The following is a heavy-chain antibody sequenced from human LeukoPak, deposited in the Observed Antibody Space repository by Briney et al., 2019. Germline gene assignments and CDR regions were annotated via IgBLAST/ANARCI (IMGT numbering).Heavy chain of an antibody. CDR3: AKGRGLVLDWYFDL. CDR1: GFTFGDYA. CDR2: ISWNSGGI. J-gene: IGHJ2*01. V-gene: IGHV3-9*03. Sequence: PGRSLRLSCAASGFTFGDYAMHWVRQAPGKGLEWVSGISWNSGGIGYADSVKGRFTISRDNAKNSLYLQMKSLRAEDMALYYCAKGRGLVLDWYFDLWGRGTLVTVSS. D-gene: IGHD6-19*01.